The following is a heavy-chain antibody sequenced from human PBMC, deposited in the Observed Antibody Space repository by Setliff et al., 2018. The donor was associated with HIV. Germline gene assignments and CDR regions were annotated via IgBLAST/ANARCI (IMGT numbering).Heavy chain of an antibody. Sequence: SETLSLTCAVSGGSIRTGDWWSWVRQSPGKGLEWIGEISHSGSTNYNPSLRSRVTISVDTSSNQYSLKLSSVTAADTAVYYCARDYYDDSYYRPGIYYYYYMDVWGKGTTVTVSS. V-gene: IGHV4-4*02. J-gene: IGHJ6*03. CDR3: ARDYYDDSYYRPGIYYYYYMDV. CDR1: GGSIRTGDW. CDR2: ISHSGST. D-gene: IGHD3-22*01.